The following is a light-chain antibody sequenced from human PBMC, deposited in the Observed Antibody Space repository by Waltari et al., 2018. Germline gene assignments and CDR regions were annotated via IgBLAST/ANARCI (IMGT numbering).Light chain of an antibody. CDR2: AAS. V-gene: IGKV1-12*01. CDR3: QQAYSLPRT. J-gene: IGKJ1*01. Sequence: DIQMNQSPSSVSASVGDRVTITCRTSQVFSSWLAWYQQKPGKAPKLLIYAASTLQSGVPSRFSGSGSGTHFTLTISSLQPEDIATYYCQQAYSLPRTFGQGTTVEIK. CDR1: QVFSSW.